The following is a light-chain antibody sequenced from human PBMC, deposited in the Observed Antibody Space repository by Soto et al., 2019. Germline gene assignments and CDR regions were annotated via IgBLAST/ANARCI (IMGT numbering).Light chain of an antibody. CDR3: SSYAGYNTLV. CDR1: SSDVGAYNY. J-gene: IGLJ3*02. CDR2: EVT. Sequence: QSALTQPPSASGSPGQSVTISCTGTSSDVGAYNYVSWYQQYPGKAPKLMIYEVTKRPSGVPDRFSGPKSGNTASLTVSGLQAEDEADYYCSSYAGYNTLVFGGGTKVTVL. V-gene: IGLV2-8*01.